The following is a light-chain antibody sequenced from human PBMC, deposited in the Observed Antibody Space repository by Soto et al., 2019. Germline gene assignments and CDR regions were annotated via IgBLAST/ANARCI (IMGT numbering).Light chain of an antibody. Sequence: QPVLTQSPSASASLGASVKVTCTLSSGHSNNAIAWHQQQPEKGPRFLMKVNSDGSHIRGDGIPDRFSGSRSGAGRYPTISSLQSEDEADYYCQTWGTDIHVVFGGGTKLTVL. CDR3: QTWGTDIHVV. J-gene: IGLJ2*01. CDR2: VNSDGSH. V-gene: IGLV4-69*01. CDR1: SGHSNNA.